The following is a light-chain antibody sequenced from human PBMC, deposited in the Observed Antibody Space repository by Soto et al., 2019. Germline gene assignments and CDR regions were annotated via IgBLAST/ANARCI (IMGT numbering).Light chain of an antibody. Sequence: DIQMTQSPSTLSASVGDRVTITCRASQSITNWLAWYQQKPGKAPNLLIYDASNLETGVSSRFSGSGSGTDFTLTISSLQPDDFATYYCQQYHNYPWTFSQGTKVEV. J-gene: IGKJ1*01. CDR2: DAS. CDR1: QSITNW. CDR3: QQYHNYPWT. V-gene: IGKV1-5*01.